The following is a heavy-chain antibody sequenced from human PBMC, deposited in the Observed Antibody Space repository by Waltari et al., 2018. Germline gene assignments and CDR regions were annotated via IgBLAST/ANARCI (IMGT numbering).Heavy chain of an antibody. J-gene: IGHJ4*02. D-gene: IGHD2-15*01. CDR2: ISHSGRT. CDR1: GYSISRGYY. V-gene: IGHV4-38-2*01. Sequence: QVQLQESGPGLVKPSETLSLTCAVSGYSISRGYYWGWIRQPPGKGLAWIGSISHSGRTYYNPSLKSRVTISVDTSKNQFSLKLSSVTAADTAVYYCARLGSDFDMVVRPRGYFDYWGQGTLVTVSS. CDR3: ARLGSDFDMVVRPRGYFDY.